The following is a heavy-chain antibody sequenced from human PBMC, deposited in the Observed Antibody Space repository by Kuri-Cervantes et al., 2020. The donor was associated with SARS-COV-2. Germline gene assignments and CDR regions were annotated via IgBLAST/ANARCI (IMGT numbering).Heavy chain of an antibody. CDR3: AAEWSDAFDI. V-gene: IGHV3-30-3*01. CDR1: GFTFSSYA. D-gene: IGHD2-8*01. J-gene: IGHJ3*02. Sequence: LSLTCAASGFTFSSYAMSWVRQAPGKGLEWVAVISYDGSNKYYAESVKGRFTISRDNSKNTLYLQMNSLRAEDTAVYYCAAEWSDAFDIWGQGTMVTVSS. CDR2: ISYDGSNK.